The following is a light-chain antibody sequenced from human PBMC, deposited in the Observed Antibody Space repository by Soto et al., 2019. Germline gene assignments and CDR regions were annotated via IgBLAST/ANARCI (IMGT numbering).Light chain of an antibody. CDR2: LNTDGSH. CDR1: SGHSNYA. CDR3: QTWGTGPWV. V-gene: IGLV4-69*01. J-gene: IGLJ3*02. Sequence: QLVLTQWPSASASLGASVKLTCTLSSGHSNYAIAWHQQQPEKGPRYLMKLNTDGSHSKGDGIPDRFSGSSSGAERYLTISSLQSEDEADYYCQTWGTGPWVFGVGTKLTVL.